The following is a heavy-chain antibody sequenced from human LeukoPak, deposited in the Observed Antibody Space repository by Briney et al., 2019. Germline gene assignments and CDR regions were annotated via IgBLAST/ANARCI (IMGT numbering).Heavy chain of an antibody. CDR1: GGSFSGYY. CDR2: INHSGST. J-gene: IGHJ5*02. CDR3: ARGLNLRWFDP. V-gene: IGHV4-34*01. D-gene: IGHD1-14*01. Sequence: PSETLSLTCAVYGGSFSGYYWSWIRQPPGKGLEWIGEINHSGSTNYNPSLKSRVTISVDTSKNQFSLKLSSVTAADTAVCYCARGLNLRWFDPWGQGTLVTVSP.